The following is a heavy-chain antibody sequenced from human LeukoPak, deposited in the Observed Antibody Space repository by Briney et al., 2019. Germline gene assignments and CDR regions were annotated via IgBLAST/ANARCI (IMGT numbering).Heavy chain of an antibody. Sequence: SGTLSLTCTVSGGSISSSSYYWGWIRQPPGKGLEWIGSIYYSGSTYYNPSLKSRVTISVDTSKNQFSLKLSSVTAADTAVYYCAREAPPVVVVIEYYFDYWGQGTLVTVSS. V-gene: IGHV4-39*07. CDR1: GGSISSSSYY. CDR3: AREAPPVVVVIEYYFDY. D-gene: IGHD3-22*01. J-gene: IGHJ4*02. CDR2: IYYSGST.